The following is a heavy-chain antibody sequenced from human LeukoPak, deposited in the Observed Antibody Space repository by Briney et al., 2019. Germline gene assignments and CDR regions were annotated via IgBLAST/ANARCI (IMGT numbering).Heavy chain of an antibody. CDR3: AKGRMADALFDY. CDR1: GFTISGYA. Sequence: GGSLRLSCAASGFTISGYAMSWVRQAPGKGLEWVSAISGRGGSTYYADSVKGRFTISRDNSKNTLYLQMNSLRAEDTAVYSCAKGRMADALFDYWGQGTLVTVSS. D-gene: IGHD2-8*01. J-gene: IGHJ4*02. V-gene: IGHV3-23*01. CDR2: ISGRGGST.